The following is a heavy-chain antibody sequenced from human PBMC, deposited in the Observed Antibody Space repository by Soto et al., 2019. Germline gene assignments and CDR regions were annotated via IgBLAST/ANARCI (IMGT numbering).Heavy chain of an antibody. CDR3: ARREIQGPIDY. CDR2: IYYSGTT. J-gene: IGHJ4*02. D-gene: IGHD1-26*01. Sequence: SETLSLTCAGSGYSISSSNWWGWIRQPPGKGLEWIGYIYYSGTTYYNPSLKSRVTMSVDTSKNQFSLKLTSVTAVDTAVYYCARREIQGPIDYWGQGTLVPVSS. CDR1: GYSISSSNW. V-gene: IGHV4-28*01.